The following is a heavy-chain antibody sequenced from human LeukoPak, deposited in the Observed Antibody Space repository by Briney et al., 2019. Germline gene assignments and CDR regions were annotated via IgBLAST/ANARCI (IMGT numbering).Heavy chain of an antibody. CDR2: SYYSGTT. Sequence: PSGTLSLTCTVSGDSITTYYWNWIRQPPGKGLEWISYSYYSGTTNYNPSLKSRLTISLDTSKNQFSLKLSSMTAADTAVYYCARATTVTTRFDPWGQGTLVIVSS. CDR1: GDSITTYY. CDR3: ARATTVTTRFDP. D-gene: IGHD4-17*01. V-gene: IGHV4-59*12. J-gene: IGHJ5*02.